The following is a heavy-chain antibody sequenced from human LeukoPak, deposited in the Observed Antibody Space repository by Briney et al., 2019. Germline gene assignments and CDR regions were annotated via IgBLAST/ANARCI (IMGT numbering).Heavy chain of an antibody. CDR2: ISSSSSYI. V-gene: IGHV3-21*01. CDR1: GFTFSTYW. D-gene: IGHD6-19*01. J-gene: IGHJ4*02. CDR3: ARVEGSGWYIGY. Sequence: GGSLRLSCAASGFTFSTYWMSWVRQAPGKGLEWVSSISSSSSYIYYADSVKGRFTISRDNAKNSLYLQMNSLRAEDTAVYYCARVEGSGWYIGYWGQGTLVTVSS.